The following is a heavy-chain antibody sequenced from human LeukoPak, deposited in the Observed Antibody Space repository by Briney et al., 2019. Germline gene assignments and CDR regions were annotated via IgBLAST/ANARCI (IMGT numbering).Heavy chain of an antibody. CDR1: GFTFSSYS. CDR3: ASLGYCTPSTCYDFDS. J-gene: IGHJ4*02. V-gene: IGHV3-30*03. D-gene: IGHD2-8*01. CDR2: VSYDGSNK. Sequence: PGRSLRLSCAASGFTFSSYSMHWVRQAPGKGLEWVAVVSYDGSNKYYADSVKGRFTISRDNSKNTLYLQMNSLRAEDTAVYHCASLGYCTPSTCYDFDSWGQGTLVTVSS.